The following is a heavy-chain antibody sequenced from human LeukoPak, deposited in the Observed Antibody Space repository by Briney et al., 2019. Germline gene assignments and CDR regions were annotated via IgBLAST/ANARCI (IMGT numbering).Heavy chain of an antibody. D-gene: IGHD6-13*01. CDR1: GYSFSAYW. CDR2: IYPRDSEI. J-gene: IGHJ5*02. CDR3: ARPAYSSSLSSHFDP. Sequence: GESLKISCEGSGYSFSAYWIAWVRQMPGKGPEWMGSIYPRDSEIRYSPSFQGQVTISADNSISTAYLQWSSLKASDTAMYYCARPAYSSSLSSHFDPWGQGTLVTVSS. V-gene: IGHV5-51*01.